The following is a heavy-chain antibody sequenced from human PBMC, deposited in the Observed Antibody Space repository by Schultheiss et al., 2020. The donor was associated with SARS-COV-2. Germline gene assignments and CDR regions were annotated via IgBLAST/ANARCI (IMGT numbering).Heavy chain of an antibody. CDR3: ARAVAMLQHAFDI. D-gene: IGHD2-2*01. V-gene: IGHV3-74*01. CDR2: INSDGSST. CDR1: GFTVSSNW. J-gene: IGHJ3*02. Sequence: GESLKISCAASGFTVSSNWMHWVRQAPGKGLVWVSRINSDGSSTSYADSVKGRFTISRDNAKNTLYLQMNSLRAEDTAVYYCARAVAMLQHAFDIWGQGTMVTVSS.